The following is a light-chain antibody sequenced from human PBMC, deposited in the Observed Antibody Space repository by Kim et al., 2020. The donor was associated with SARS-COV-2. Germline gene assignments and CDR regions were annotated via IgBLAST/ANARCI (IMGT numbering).Light chain of an antibody. CDR1: QSISNSY. CDR2: GAS. V-gene: IGKV3-20*01. J-gene: IGKJ2*01. CDR3: QQYGGSSYT. Sequence: PGERATLSCRASQSISNSYLAWYQQKPGQAPRLLIFGASSRATGIPDRFSGSGSGTDFTLTISRLEPEDFAVYYCQQYGGSSYTFGQGTKLEI.